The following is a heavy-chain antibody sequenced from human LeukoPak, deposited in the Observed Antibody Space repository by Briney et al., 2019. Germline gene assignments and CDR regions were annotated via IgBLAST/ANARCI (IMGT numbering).Heavy chain of an antibody. D-gene: IGHD7-27*01. CDR3: ARGPPNWGYDY. CDR1: GYTFTSYD. Sequence: ASEKVSCKASGYTFTSYDFNWVRQATGQRPEWMGWMSPNSGDTGYAQKFQVRVTMTRNTSISTAYMELSSLRSDDTAVYYCARGPPNWGYDYWGPGTLVTVSS. J-gene: IGHJ4*02. CDR2: MSPNSGDT. V-gene: IGHV1-8*01.